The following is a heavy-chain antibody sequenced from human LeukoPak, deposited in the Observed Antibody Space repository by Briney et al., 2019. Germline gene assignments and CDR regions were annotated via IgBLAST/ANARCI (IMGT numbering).Heavy chain of an antibody. CDR3: ARALDPTHSDIAAAGPDYYYYYDMDV. D-gene: IGHD6-13*01. Sequence: SETLSLTCTVSGGSISSYYWSWVRQPPGKGLEWIGYIYYSGSTNYNPSLKSRVTISVDTSKNQFSLKLSSVTAADTAVYYCARALDPTHSDIAAAGPDYYYYYDMDVWGKGTTVTVSS. CDR1: GGSISSYY. J-gene: IGHJ6*03. V-gene: IGHV4-59*01. CDR2: IYYSGST.